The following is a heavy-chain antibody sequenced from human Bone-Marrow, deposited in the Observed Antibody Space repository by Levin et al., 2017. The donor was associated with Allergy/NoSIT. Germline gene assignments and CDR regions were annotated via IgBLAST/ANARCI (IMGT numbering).Heavy chain of an antibody. CDR3: ARHPRRGHDYNYNFDS. V-gene: IGHV4-31*03. CDR1: GGSIRSGGYY. D-gene: IGHD5-24*01. J-gene: IGHJ4*02. CDR2: ITNNESP. Sequence: PSQTLSLTCTVSGGSIRSGGYYWSWIRQHPGKGLEWIAYITNNESPAYNPSLKSRLSVSQDTSKNQFSLMLNSVTAADTAVYYCARHPRRGHDYNYNFDSWGQGILVTVSS.